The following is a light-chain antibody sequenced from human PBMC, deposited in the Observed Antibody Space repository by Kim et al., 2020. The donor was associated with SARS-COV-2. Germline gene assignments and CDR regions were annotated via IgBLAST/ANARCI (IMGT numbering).Light chain of an antibody. CDR2: AAS. V-gene: IGKV1-16*01. CDR3: QHYETYPWT. J-gene: IGKJ1*01. Sequence: ALGGERGTVTWRASQDIDNYLAWCKQKPGKAPKSRIYAASTWQSGGPSRFSGRGSGTYCTLTRTRLQPEDVATDDCQHYETYPWTFGQGTKVDIK. CDR1: QDIDNY.